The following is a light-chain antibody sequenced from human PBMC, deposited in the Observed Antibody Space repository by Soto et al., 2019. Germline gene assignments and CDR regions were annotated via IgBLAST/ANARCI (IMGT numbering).Light chain of an antibody. Sequence: HSVLTQPPSASGSPGQSVTISCTGTSSDVGGYNYVSWYQQYPGKAPKLMIYEVSKRPSGVPDRFSGSKSGNTASLTVSGLQAEDEADYYCSSYSATNTVMFGGGTKLTVL. J-gene: IGLJ3*02. CDR2: EVS. CDR1: SSDVGGYNY. V-gene: IGLV2-8*01. CDR3: SSYSATNTVM.